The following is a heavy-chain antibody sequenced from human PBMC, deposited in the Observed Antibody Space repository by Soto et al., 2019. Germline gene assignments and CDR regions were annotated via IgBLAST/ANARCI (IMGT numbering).Heavy chain of an antibody. CDR1: GGTFSSYA. CDR2: IIPIFGTA. D-gene: IGHD6-13*01. J-gene: IGHJ6*02. CDR3: ARDLAAAGTEHYYCYGMDV. V-gene: IGHV1-69*12. Sequence: QVQLVQSGAEVKKPGSSVKVSCKASGGTFSSYAISWVRQAPGQGLEWMGGIIPIFGTANYAQKLQGRVTITADESTSTAYMELGSLRSEDTAVYYCARDLAAAGTEHYYCYGMDVWGQGTTVTVSS.